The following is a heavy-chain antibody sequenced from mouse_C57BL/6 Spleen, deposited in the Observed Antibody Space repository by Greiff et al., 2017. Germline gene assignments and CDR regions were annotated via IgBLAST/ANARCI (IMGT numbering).Heavy chain of an antibody. V-gene: IGHV1-59*01. CDR2: IDPSDSYT. J-gene: IGHJ3*01. CDR3: ASYYYGSSYRFAY. Sequence: QVQLQQPGAELVRPGTSVKLSCKASGYTFTSYWMHWVKQRPGQGLEWIGVIDPSDSYTNYNQKFKGKATLTVDTSSSTAYMQLSSLTSEDSAVYNCASYYYGSSYRFAYWGQGTLVTVSA. CDR1: GYTFTSYW. D-gene: IGHD1-1*01.